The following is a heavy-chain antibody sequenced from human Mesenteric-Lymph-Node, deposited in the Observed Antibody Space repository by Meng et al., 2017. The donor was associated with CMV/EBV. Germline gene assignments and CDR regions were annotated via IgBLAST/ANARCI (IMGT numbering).Heavy chain of an antibody. V-gene: IGHV4-39*01. CDR1: GGSIRSSSYY. J-gene: IGHJ4*02. CDR3: ARHGWLQFFLY. Sequence: TCTVSGGSIRSSSYYWGWVRQSPGKGLQWIGSIYYSGSTYYNVSLKSRATISVDTSNNQFSLELTSVTAADTATYYCARHGWLQFFLYWGQGSLVPSPQ. D-gene: IGHD5-24*01. CDR2: IYYSGST.